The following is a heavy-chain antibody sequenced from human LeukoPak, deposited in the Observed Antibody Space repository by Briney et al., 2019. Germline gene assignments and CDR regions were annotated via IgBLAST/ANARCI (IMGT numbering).Heavy chain of an antibody. CDR2: ISGSGGST. Sequence: GGSLRLSCAASGFTFSSYAMSWVRQAPGKGLEWVSAISGSGGSTYYADSVKGRFTISRDNSKNTLYLQMNSLRAEDTAVYYCATGIVIYDSSGYYFYWGQGTLATVSS. J-gene: IGHJ4*02. V-gene: IGHV3-23*01. D-gene: IGHD3-22*01. CDR1: GFTFSSYA. CDR3: ATGIVIYDSSGYYFY.